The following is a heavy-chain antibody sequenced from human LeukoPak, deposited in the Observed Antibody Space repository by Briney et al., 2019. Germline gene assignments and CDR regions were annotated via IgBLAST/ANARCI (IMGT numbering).Heavy chain of an antibody. V-gene: IGHV5-51*01. CDR1: GYSFSRYW. D-gene: IGHD6-19*01. J-gene: IGHJ5*01. CDR2: IYPGDSDT. CDR3: ARSSTYSSGWSGIDS. Sequence: GESLKISCKASGYSFSRYWIGRVRQMPGKGLEWMGIIYPGDSDTRYSPSFQGQVTISADKSITTAYLQWTSLKASDTAMYYCARSSTYSSGWSGIDSWGQGTLVTVSS.